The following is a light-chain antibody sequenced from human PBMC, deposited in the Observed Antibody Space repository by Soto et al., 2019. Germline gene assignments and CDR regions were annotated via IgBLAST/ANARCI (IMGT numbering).Light chain of an antibody. J-gene: IGKJ4*01. CDR1: QGIGSW. CDR3: QQANSFPPT. V-gene: IGKV1D-12*01. CDR2: AAS. Sequence: DIQLAHSPSSVSASVGDRVTITCRASQGIGSWLAWYQQKPGKAPKLLIYAASTLQSGVPSRFSGSGSGTDFTLTISSLQPEDFASYHCQQANSFPPTFGGGTKVEIQ.